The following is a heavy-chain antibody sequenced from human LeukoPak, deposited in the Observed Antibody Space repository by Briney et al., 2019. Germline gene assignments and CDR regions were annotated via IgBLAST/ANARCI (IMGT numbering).Heavy chain of an antibody. V-gene: IGHV3-21*01. D-gene: IGHD3-22*01. CDR2: ISSSSSYI. CDR3: ARDGLYYYDSSGYYSDYFDY. J-gene: IGHJ4*02. CDR1: GFTFSSYS. Sequence: GGSLRLSCAASGFTFSSYSMNWVRQAPGKGLEWVSSISSSSSYIYYADSVKGRFTISRDNAKNSLYLQMSSLRAEDTAVYYCARDGLYYYDSSGYYSDYFDYWGQGTLVTVSS.